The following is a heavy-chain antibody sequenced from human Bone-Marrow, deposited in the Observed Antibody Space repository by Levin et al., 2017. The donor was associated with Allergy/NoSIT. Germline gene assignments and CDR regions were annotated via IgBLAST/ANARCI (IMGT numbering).Heavy chain of an antibody. CDR3: ARGAATTSPLYYYYYYGMDV. J-gene: IGHJ6*02. Sequence: ASVKVSCKASGYTFTGYYMHWVRQAPGQGLEWMGRIYPNSGGTNYAQKFQGRVTMTRDTSISTAYMELSRLRSDDTAVYYCARGAATTSPLYYYYYYGMDVWGQGTTVTVSS. D-gene: IGHD2-15*01. CDR1: GYTFTGYY. V-gene: IGHV1-2*06. CDR2: IYPNSGGT.